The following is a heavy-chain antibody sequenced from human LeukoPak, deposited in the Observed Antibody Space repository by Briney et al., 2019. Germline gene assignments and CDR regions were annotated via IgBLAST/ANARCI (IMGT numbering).Heavy chain of an antibody. CDR3: AVSYYYYYYGMDV. Sequence: ASVKVSCEASGYTFTGYYMHWVRQAPGQGLEWMGWINPNSGGTNYVQKFQGRVTMTRDTSISTAYMELSRLRSDDTAVYYCAVSYYYYYYGMDVWGQGTTVTVSS. CDR2: INPNSGGT. V-gene: IGHV1-2*02. J-gene: IGHJ6*02. CDR1: GYTFTGYY. D-gene: IGHD5/OR15-5a*01.